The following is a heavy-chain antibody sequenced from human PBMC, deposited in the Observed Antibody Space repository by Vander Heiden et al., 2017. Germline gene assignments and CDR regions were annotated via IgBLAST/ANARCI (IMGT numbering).Heavy chain of an antibody. V-gene: IGHV1-69*01. CDR1: GGTFSSYA. J-gene: IGHJ6*02. CDR3: ARDDIVVVPAACNCGMDV. CDR2: IIPIFGTA. Sequence: QVQLVQPGAEVKKPGSSVKVSCKASGGTFSSYAISWVRQAPGQGLEWMGGIIPIFGTANYAQKFQGRVTITADESTSTAYMELSSLRSEDTAVYYCARDDIVVVPAACNCGMDVWGQGTTVTVSS. D-gene: IGHD2-2*01.